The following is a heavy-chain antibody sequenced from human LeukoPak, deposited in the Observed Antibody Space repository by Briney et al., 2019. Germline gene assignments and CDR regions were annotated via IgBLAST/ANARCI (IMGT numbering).Heavy chain of an antibody. D-gene: IGHD4-11*01. J-gene: IGHJ5*02. V-gene: IGHV4-59*12. CDR3: ATRRQKYSNRVGSWFDP. CDR2: FYYSGST. Sequence: SETLSLTCTVSSGSISSYYWSWIRQPPGKGLEWIGHFYYSGSTHYNPSLKSRVTISVDTSKNHFSLRLSSVTAADTAVYYCATRRQKYSNRVGSWFDPWGQGTLVTVSS. CDR1: SGSISSYY.